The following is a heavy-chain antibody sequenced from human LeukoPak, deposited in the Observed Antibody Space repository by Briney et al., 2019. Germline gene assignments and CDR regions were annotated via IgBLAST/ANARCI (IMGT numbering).Heavy chain of an antibody. D-gene: IGHD6-19*01. Sequence: GGSLRLSCAASGFTFSSYEMNWVRQAPGKGLEWVSYISSSGSTIYYAHSVKGRFTISRDNAKNSLYLQMNSLRAEDTAVYYCAREAYSSGWYGIGYYFDYWGQGTLVTVSS. CDR2: ISSSGSTI. CDR1: GFTFSSYE. CDR3: AREAYSSGWYGIGYYFDY. V-gene: IGHV3-48*03. J-gene: IGHJ4*02.